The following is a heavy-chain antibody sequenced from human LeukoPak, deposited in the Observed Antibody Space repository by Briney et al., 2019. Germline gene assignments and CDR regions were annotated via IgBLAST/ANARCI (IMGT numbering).Heavy chain of an antibody. V-gene: IGHV3-30*02. Sequence: PGGSLGLSCAASGLTLSSYGMHWVRQAPGKGLEWVAIIRPDERNKYYADSVKGRFIISRDNSKNTLYLQMSSLRAEDTAVYYCAKDSSTSCHDWGQGTLVTVSS. D-gene: IGHD2-2*01. CDR3: AKDSSTSCHD. J-gene: IGHJ4*02. CDR1: GLTLSSYG. CDR2: IRPDERNK.